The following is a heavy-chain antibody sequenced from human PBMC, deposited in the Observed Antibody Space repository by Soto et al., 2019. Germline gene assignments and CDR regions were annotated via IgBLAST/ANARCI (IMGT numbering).Heavy chain of an antibody. CDR1: GDSFSNYA. J-gene: IGHJ6*02. CDR2: LIPVFGTS. V-gene: IGHV1-69*01. CDR3: ARAVRTGFYGIDV. Sequence: QVQLVQSGAEVKKPGSSVKVSCRASGDSFSNYAVNWLRQAPGRGLEWMGGLIPVFGTSNYAEKFQGRLTITAEESTSNAYMELSSLTSEDTAVYYCARAVRTGFYGIDVWGQGTTVSVSS.